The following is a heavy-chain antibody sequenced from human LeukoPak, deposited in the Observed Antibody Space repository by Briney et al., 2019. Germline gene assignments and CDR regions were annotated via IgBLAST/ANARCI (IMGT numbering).Heavy chain of an antibody. CDR3: ARQVNGWFDP. CDR1: GGSISSYY. D-gene: IGHD3-22*01. Sequence: SETLSLTCTVFGGSISSYYWSWIRQPPGKGLEWIGYIYYSGSTNYNPSLKSRVTISVDTSKNQFSLKLSSVTAADTAVYYCARQVNGWFDPWGQGTLVTVSS. J-gene: IGHJ5*02. CDR2: IYYSGST. V-gene: IGHV4-59*08.